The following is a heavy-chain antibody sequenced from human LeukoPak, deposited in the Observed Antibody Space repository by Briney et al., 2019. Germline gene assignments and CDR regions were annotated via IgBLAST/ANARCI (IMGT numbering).Heavy chain of an antibody. V-gene: IGHV3-21*01. J-gene: IGHJ4*02. CDR3: ARDKIGYSSSWYPDY. D-gene: IGHD6-13*01. CDR1: GFTFSSYS. Sequence: GGSLRHSCAASGFTFSSYSMNWVRQAPGKGLEWVSSISSSSSYIYYADSVKGRFTISRDNAKNSLYLQMNSLRAEDTAVYYCARDKIGYSSSWYPDYWGQGTRLTVSS. CDR2: ISSSSSYI.